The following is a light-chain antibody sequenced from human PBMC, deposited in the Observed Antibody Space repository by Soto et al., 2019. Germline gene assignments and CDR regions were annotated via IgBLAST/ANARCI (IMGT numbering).Light chain of an antibody. Sequence: EIVMTQSPATLSVSPGERATLSCRASQSVSSNFAWYQQKPGQAPRLLIYGASTRATGIPARFSGSGSGTEFTLNISSLQSEDFAVYYCQQYNNWPPLTFGGGTKVELK. J-gene: IGKJ4*01. CDR1: QSVSSN. CDR2: GAS. V-gene: IGKV3-15*01. CDR3: QQYNNWPPLT.